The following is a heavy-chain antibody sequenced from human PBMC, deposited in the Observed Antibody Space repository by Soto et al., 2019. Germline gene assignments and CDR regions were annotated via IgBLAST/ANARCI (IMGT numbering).Heavy chain of an antibody. V-gene: IGHV3-11*01. CDR1: GFTFSDYY. D-gene: IGHD4-17*01. CDR3: ARGGANTVTKRGNYYYYYYYMDV. Sequence: QVQLVESGGGLVKPGGSLRLSCAASGFTFSDYYMSWIRQAPGKGLEWVSYISSSGSTIYYADSVKGRFTISRDNAKNSLYLQMNSLRAEDTAVYYCARGGANTVTKRGNYYYYYYYMDVWGKGTTVTGSS. CDR2: ISSSGSTI. J-gene: IGHJ6*03.